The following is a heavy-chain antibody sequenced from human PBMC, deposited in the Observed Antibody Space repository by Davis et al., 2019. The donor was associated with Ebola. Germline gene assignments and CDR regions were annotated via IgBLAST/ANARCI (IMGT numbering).Heavy chain of an antibody. Sequence: GESLKISCAASGFTFSDYYMSWIRQAPGKGLEWVSYISSSSSYTNYADSVKGRFTISRDNAKNSLYLQMNSLRAEDTAVYYCARNTVTTLPPYYYYYYMDVWGKGTTVTVSS. J-gene: IGHJ6*03. D-gene: IGHD4-11*01. CDR3: ARNTVTTLPPYYYYYYMDV. V-gene: IGHV3-11*06. CDR1: GFTFSDYY. CDR2: ISSSSSYT.